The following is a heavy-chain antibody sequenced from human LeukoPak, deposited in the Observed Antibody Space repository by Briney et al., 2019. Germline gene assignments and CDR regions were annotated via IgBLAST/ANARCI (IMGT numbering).Heavy chain of an antibody. D-gene: IGHD3-10*01. CDR2: IKRDGKDK. J-gene: IGHJ4*02. Sequence: GGSLRLSCAASGFTFSSSCMTWVRQAPGKGLEWVANIKRDGKDKFYRDSVKGRFTISRDNAKNSLYLQMNSLRAEDTAVYYCARGKGNFDYWGQGTLVTVSS. CDR3: ARGKGNFDY. CDR1: GFTFSSSC. V-gene: IGHV3-7*01.